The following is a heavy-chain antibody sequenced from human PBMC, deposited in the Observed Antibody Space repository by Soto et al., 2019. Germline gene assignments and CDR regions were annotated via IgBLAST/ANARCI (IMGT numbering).Heavy chain of an antibody. D-gene: IGHD1-26*01. CDR1: GFTFSSYG. CDR2: IWYDGSNK. Sequence: GSLRLSCAASGFTFSSYGMHWVRQAPGKGLEWVAVIWYDGSNKYYADSVKGRFTISRDNSKNTLYLQMNSLRAEDTAVYYCARDARLRRELLLPGIWRQGTMVTVPS. J-gene: IGHJ3*02. CDR3: ARDARLRRELLLPGI. V-gene: IGHV3-33*01.